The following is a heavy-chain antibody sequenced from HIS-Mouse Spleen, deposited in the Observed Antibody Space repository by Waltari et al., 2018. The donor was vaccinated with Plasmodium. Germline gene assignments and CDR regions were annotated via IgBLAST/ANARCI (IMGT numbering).Heavy chain of an antibody. CDR2: IKPNRGGT. Sequence: QVQLVQSGAEVKKPGASVKVSCKASGYTFTCYYMHWVRQAPGQGLEWMGWIKPNRGGTNYAQKVQGRVTMTRDTSISTAYMELSRLRSDDTAVYYCARVLGYKAAAGTFVEYFQHWGQGTLVTVSS. CDR3: ARVLGYKAAAGTFVEYFQH. V-gene: IGHV1-2*02. CDR1: GYTFTCYY. J-gene: IGHJ1*01. D-gene: IGHD6-13*01.